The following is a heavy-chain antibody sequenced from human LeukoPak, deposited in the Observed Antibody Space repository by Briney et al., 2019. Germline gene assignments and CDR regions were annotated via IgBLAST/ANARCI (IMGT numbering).Heavy chain of an antibody. D-gene: IGHD6-19*01. V-gene: IGHV6-1*01. J-gene: IGHJ4*02. CDR3: ARSPSPYSSGWYFDY. Sequence: SPTPSLTCAISGGSGSINSGALNWIRQSPSRGLEGVGREYQRSKWYNDYAVSVKSRITINPDISKNQFSLQLNSVTPEDTAVYYCARSPSPYSSGWYFDYWGQGTLVTVSS. CDR1: GGSGSINSGA. CDR2: EYQRSKWYN.